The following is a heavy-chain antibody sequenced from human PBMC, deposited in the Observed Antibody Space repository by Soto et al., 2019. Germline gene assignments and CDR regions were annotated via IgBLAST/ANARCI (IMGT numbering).Heavy chain of an antibody. CDR3: ARPGNYYYGMDV. Sequence: VESLTISCNVSGYSFTRYWIMWVLQMPGKGLEWMGRIDPSDSYTNYSPSFQGHVTISADKSISTAYLQWSSLKASDTAMYYCARPGNYYYGMDVWGQGTTVTVSS. V-gene: IGHV5-10-1*01. J-gene: IGHJ6*01. CDR2: IDPSDSYT. CDR1: GYSFTRYW.